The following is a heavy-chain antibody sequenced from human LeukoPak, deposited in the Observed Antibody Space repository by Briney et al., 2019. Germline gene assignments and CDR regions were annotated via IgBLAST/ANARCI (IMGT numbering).Heavy chain of an antibody. Sequence: ASVKVSCKASGYTFTGYYMHWVRQAPGQGLEWMGWINPNSGGTNYAQKFQGRVTMTRDTSISTAYMELSRLRSDDTAVYYCARYPLGYYGSGSYEAFDIWGQGTMVTVSS. D-gene: IGHD3-10*01. CDR2: INPNSGGT. J-gene: IGHJ3*02. V-gene: IGHV1-2*02. CDR3: ARYPLGYYGSGSYEAFDI. CDR1: GYTFTGYY.